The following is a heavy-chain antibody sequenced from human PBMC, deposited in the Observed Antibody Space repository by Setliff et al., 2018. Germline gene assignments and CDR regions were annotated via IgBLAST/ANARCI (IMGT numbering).Heavy chain of an antibody. V-gene: IGHV1-69*06. D-gene: IGHD1-20*01. Sequence: ASVKVSCKASGGTFSSYAISWVRQAPGQGLEWMGRIIPIFGTANYAQKFQGRVTITADKSTSTAYVELSSLRSEDTAVYYCARDHNWNLPGYYYYYMDVWGKGTTVTVSS. CDR3: ARDHNWNLPGYYYYYMDV. CDR1: GGTFSSYA. CDR2: IIPIFGTA. J-gene: IGHJ6*03.